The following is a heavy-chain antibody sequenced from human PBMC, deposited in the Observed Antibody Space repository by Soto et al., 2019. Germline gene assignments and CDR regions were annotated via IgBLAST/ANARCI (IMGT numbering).Heavy chain of an antibody. V-gene: IGHV4-30-4*01. J-gene: IGHJ4*02. D-gene: IGHD3-22*01. CDR1: GGSINGGDYH. CDR2: IYYSGST. Sequence: SETLSLTCTVSGGSINGGDYHWTWIRQTPGKGLEWIGAIYYSGSTYYNPSLKSRIRISVDTSKNQFSLKLSSVTAADTAVYYCARDGRDSSGYQYFDYWGQGTLVTVSS. CDR3: ARDGRDSSGYQYFDY.